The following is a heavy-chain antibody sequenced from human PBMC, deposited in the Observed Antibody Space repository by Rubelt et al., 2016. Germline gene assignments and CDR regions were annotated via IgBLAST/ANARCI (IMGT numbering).Heavy chain of an antibody. J-gene: IGHJ5*02. CDR2: IKQDGSEK. Sequence: EVQLVESGGGLVQPGGSLRLSCAASGFTFSSYWMSWVSQAPGKGLEWVANIKQDGSEKYYVDSVKGRFTIPRENAKNSRYLQMDSLRAEDTAVYYCAKYDSSGFDYARRLHPWGQGTLVVVSS. D-gene: IGHD3-22*01. V-gene: IGHV3-7*05. CDR3: AKYDSSGFDYARRLHP. CDR1: GFTFSSYW.